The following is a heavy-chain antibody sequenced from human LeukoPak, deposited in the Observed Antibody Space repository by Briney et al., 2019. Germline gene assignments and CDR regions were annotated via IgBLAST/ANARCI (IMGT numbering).Heavy chain of an antibody. Sequence: MSSETLSLTCAVYGGSFSGYCWSWIRQPPGKGLEWIGEINHSGSTNYNPSLKSRVTISVDTSKNQFSLKLSCVTAADTAVYYCARGLRGSSQNWFDPWGQGTLVTVSS. CDR2: INHSGST. J-gene: IGHJ5*02. CDR1: GGSFSGYC. D-gene: IGHD2-2*01. CDR3: ARGLRGSSQNWFDP. V-gene: IGHV4-34*01.